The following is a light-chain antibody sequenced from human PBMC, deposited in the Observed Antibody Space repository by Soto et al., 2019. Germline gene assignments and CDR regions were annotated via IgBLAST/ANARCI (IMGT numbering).Light chain of an antibody. CDR2: KAS. J-gene: IGKJ1*01. Sequence: DIQMTQSPSTLSASVGDRVTITCRASQSISSWLAWYQQKPGKAPHLLIYKASSLESGVPSRFSGSGSGTEVTLTISSLQPDDFATYYCQQYNSLVWTFGQGTKVEIK. CDR1: QSISSW. CDR3: QQYNSLVWT. V-gene: IGKV1-5*03.